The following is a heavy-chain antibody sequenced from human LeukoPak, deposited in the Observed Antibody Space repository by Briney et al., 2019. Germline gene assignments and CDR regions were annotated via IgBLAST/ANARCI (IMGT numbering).Heavy chain of an antibody. CDR2: INMYTANP. D-gene: IGHD3-16*01. CDR3: ARHDNDDDFDY. CDR1: GYTFIRYA. Sequence: ASVKVSCKASGYTFIRYAINWLRQVPGQGLEWMGWINMYTANPAYAQGFTERFVFSLDTSVSTACLEISNLKAEDTAVYYCARHDNDDDFDYWGQGTLVTVSS. J-gene: IGHJ4*02. V-gene: IGHV7-4-1*02.